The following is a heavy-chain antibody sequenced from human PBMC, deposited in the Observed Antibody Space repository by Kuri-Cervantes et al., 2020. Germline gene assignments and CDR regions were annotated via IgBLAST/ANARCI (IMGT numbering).Heavy chain of an antibody. CDR1: GYTFTSYG. CDR2: ISAYNGNT. J-gene: IGHJ6*02. Sequence: ASVKVSCKASGYTFTSYGISWVRQAPGQGLEWMGWISAYNGNTNYAQKLQGSVTMTTDTSTSTAYMELRSLRSDDTAVYYCARDPPTTVVTLYYYYGMDVWGQGTTVTVSS. CDR3: ARDPPTTVVTLYYYYGMDV. V-gene: IGHV1-18*01. D-gene: IGHD4-23*01.